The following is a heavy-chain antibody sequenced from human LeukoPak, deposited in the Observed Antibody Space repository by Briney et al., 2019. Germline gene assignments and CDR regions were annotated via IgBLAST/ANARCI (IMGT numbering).Heavy chain of an antibody. CDR3: ARASQDYYGSGSYYRGGDAFDI. D-gene: IGHD3-10*01. J-gene: IGHJ3*02. Sequence: APVKVSCKTSGGTFLNYAISWVRQAPGQGLEWMGRIIPILGIANYAQKFQARATLTADKSTSTAYMELSSLRSDDTAVYYCARASQDYYGSGSYYRGGDAFDIWGQGTMVTVSS. CDR1: GGTFLNYA. CDR2: IIPILGIA. V-gene: IGHV1-69*04.